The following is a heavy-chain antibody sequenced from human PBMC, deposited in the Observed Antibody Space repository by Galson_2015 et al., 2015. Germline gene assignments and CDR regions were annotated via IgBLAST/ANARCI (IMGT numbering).Heavy chain of an antibody. D-gene: IGHD3-10*01. CDR1: GGSVSSGTYH. Sequence: SETLSLTCSVSGGSVSSGTYHWTWMRQAPGKGLEFIGYIYYTESTSYTPSLKSRVTLSVDTSTNQFSLRLSSVTAADTAVYYCARGGWNYYGSARRDVAFDIWGQGTKVTVSS. J-gene: IGHJ3*02. CDR3: ARGGWNYYGSARRDVAFDI. CDR2: IYYTEST. V-gene: IGHV4-61*01.